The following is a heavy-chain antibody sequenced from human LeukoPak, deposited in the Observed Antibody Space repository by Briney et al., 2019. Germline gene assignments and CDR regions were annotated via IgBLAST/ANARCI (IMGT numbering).Heavy chain of an antibody. CDR2: IYYSGST. CDR3: ARIASSSSENEY. Sequence: SETLSLTCTVSGGSISSSSYYWGWIRQPPGKGLEWIGSIYYSGSTYYNPSLKSRVTISVDTSKNQFSLKLGSVTAADTAVYYCARIASSSSENEYWGQGTLVTVSS. D-gene: IGHD6-6*01. CDR1: GGSISSSSYY. V-gene: IGHV4-39*01. J-gene: IGHJ4*02.